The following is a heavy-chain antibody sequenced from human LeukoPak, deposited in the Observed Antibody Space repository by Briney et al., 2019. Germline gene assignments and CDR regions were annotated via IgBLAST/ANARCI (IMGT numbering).Heavy chain of an antibody. CDR3: AREVAVAGGWFDP. J-gene: IGHJ5*02. V-gene: IGHV1-8*01. Sequence: ASVKVSCKASGYTFTSYDINWVRQATGQGLEWMGWMNPNSGNTGYAQKFQGRVTMTRNTSISTAYMELSRLRSDDTAVYYCAREVAVAGGWFDPWGQGTLVTASS. CDR2: MNPNSGNT. D-gene: IGHD6-19*01. CDR1: GYTFTSYD.